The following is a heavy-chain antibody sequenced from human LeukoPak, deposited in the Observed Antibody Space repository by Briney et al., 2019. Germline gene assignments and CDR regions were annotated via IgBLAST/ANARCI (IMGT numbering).Heavy chain of an antibody. CDR1: GGSISSSSYY. CDR2: IYYSGST. D-gene: IGHD3-22*01. V-gene: IGHV4-39*07. J-gene: IGHJ4*02. CDR3: ARANYYDSSGIIQGVDY. Sequence: SETLSLTCTVSGGSISSSSYYWGWIRQPPGKGLEWIGSIYYSGSTYYIPSLKSRVTISVDTSKNQFSLKLSSVTAADTAVYCCARANYYDSSGIIQGVDYWGQGTLVTVSS.